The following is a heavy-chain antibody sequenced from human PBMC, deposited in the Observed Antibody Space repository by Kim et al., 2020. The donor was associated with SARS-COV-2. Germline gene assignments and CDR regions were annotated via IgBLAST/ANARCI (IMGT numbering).Heavy chain of an antibody. D-gene: IGHD2-2*01. J-gene: IGHJ4*02. CDR3: EGPATAMTLLDY. CDR2: ISYDGSNK. CDR1: GFTFSSYA. V-gene: IGHV3-30*04. Sequence: GGSLRLSCSASGFTFSSYAMHWVRQAPGKGLEWVAVISYDGSNKYYADSVKGRFTISRDNSKNTLYLQMNSLRAEDTAVYYCEGPATAMTLLDYWGQGTLVTVSS.